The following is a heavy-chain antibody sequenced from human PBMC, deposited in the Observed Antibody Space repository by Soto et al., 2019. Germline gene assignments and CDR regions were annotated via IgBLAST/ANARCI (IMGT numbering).Heavy chain of an antibody. D-gene: IGHD3-10*01. CDR3: ARARPDSAGSSLGRRLDV. Sequence: QVQLQESGPGLVKPSGTLSLICIVSGDSVTFGHHYWSWIRQPPGKGLEWFGHIFFTGAINYNPSLKSRVTISVDTSKSQFSLNLTSVSAADSAIYYCARARPDSAGSSLGRRLDVWGPGTTVTVSS. J-gene: IGHJ6*02. CDR1: GDSVTFGHHY. V-gene: IGHV4-61*01. CDR2: IFFTGAI.